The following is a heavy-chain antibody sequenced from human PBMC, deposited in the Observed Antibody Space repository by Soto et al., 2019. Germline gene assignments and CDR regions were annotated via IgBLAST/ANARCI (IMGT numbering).Heavy chain of an antibody. CDR1: GXSISTYY. CDR3: ASDRSSGWDQGYGMDV. J-gene: IGHJ6*02. CDR2: IYYSGST. Sequence: LSLTFTVSGXSISTYYWSWIRWPPGKGLEWIGYIYYSGSTSHNPSLKSRVTISVDTSKNQFSLKLRSVTAADTAVYYCASDRSSGWDQGYGMDVWGQGTTVTVSS. D-gene: IGHD6-19*01. V-gene: IGHV4-59*01.